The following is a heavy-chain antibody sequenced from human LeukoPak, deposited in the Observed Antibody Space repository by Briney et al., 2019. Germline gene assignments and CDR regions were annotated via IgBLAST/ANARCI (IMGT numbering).Heavy chain of an antibody. D-gene: IGHD1-1*01. CDR2: ISYDGSNK. J-gene: IGHJ4*02. CDR3: AKDRGVRTIRSRGHFDY. V-gene: IGHV3-30*18. CDR1: GFTFSSYG. Sequence: PGRSLRLSCAASGFTFSSYGMQWVRQAPGKGLEWVAVISYDGSNKYYADSVKGRFTISRDNSKNTLYLQMNSLRAENTAVYYCAKDRGVRTIRSRGHFDYWGQGTLVTVSS.